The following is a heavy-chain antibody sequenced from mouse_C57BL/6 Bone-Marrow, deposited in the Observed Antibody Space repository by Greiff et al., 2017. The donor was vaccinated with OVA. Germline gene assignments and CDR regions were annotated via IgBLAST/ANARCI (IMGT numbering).Heavy chain of an antibody. CDR3: ARGDYYGSSHFDD. Sequence: QVQLQQSGAELVRPGTSVKLSCKASGYTFTNYWIGWAKQRPGHGLEWIGDIYPGGGYTNSTEKFKGKATLPADKSSSTAYMQFSSLTSEDAAIYYCARGDYYGSSHFDDWGQGTTLTVSS. V-gene: IGHV1-63*01. J-gene: IGHJ2*01. D-gene: IGHD1-1*01. CDR2: IYPGGGYT. CDR1: GYTFTNYW.